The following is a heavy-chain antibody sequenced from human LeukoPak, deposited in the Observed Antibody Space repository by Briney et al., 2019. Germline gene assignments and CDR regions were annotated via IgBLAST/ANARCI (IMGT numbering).Heavy chain of an antibody. V-gene: IGHV4-59*08. D-gene: IGHD6-6*01. CDR2: IYYTGST. J-gene: IGHJ4*02. CDR3: ARHRAYSSSSPSDY. CDR1: GGSISSLY. Sequence: PSETLSLTCSVSGGSISSLYWSWIRQPPGKGLEWIGYIYYTGSTNYNPSLKSRVTMFVDMSKNQLSLRLSSVTAADTAVYYCARHRAYSSSSPSDYWGQGTLVTVSS.